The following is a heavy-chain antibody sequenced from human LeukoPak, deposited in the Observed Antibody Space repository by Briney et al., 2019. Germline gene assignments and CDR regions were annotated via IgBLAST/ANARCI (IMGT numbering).Heavy chain of an antibody. D-gene: IGHD4-17*01. CDR2: ISSSSSYI. CDR1: GFTFSSYS. CDR3: ARAVSGDYQFDY. Sequence: PGGSLRLSCAASGFTFSSYSMSWVRQAPGKGLEWVSSISSSSSYIYYADSVKGRFTISRDNAKNSLYLQMNSLRAEDTAVYYCARAVSGDYQFDYWGQGTLVTVSS. V-gene: IGHV3-21*01. J-gene: IGHJ4*02.